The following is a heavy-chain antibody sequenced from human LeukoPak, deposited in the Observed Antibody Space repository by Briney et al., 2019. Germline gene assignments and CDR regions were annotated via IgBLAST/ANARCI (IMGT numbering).Heavy chain of an antibody. CDR2: IWYDGSNK. J-gene: IGHJ6*02. Sequence: GGSLRLSCAASGFTFSSYWMHWVRQAPGKGLEWVAVIWYDGSNKYYADSVKGRFTISRDNSKNTLYLQMNSLRAEDTAVYYCARDGYSRSYDFWSGYYPQGYYYYGMDVWGQGTTVTVSS. V-gene: IGHV3-33*08. CDR3: ARDGYSRSYDFWSGYYPQGYYYYGMDV. D-gene: IGHD3-3*01. CDR1: GFTFSSYW.